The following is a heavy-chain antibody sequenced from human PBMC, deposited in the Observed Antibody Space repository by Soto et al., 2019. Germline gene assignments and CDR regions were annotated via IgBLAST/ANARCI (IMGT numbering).Heavy chain of an antibody. D-gene: IGHD6-19*01. Sequence: TLSLTCTVSGGSISSGCYYWSWIRQHPGKGLEWIGYIYYSGSTYYNPSLKSRVTISVDTSKNQFSLKLSSVTAADTAVYYCARDRSGWYPDYYGMDGWGQGTTVTVSS. CDR2: IYYSGST. V-gene: IGHV4-31*03. J-gene: IGHJ6*02. CDR1: GGSISSGCYY. CDR3: ARDRSGWYPDYYGMDG.